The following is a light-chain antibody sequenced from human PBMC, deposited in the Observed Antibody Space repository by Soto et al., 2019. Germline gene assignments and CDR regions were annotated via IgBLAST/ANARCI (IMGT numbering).Light chain of an antibody. CDR3: CSYAGTYTV. J-gene: IGLJ2*01. V-gene: IGLV2-11*01. Sequence: QSALTQPRSVSGSPGQSVTISCTGTISDVGVYNFLSWYRQHPGKAPKLILYDVTKRPSGVPNRFSGSKSGDTASLTISGLQAEDEADYYCCSYAGTYTVFGGGTKLTVL. CDR2: DVT. CDR1: ISDVGVYNF.